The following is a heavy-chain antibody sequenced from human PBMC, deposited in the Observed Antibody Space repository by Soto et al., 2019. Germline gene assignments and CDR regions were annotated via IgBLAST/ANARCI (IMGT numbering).Heavy chain of an antibody. V-gene: IGHV3-20*04. J-gene: IGHJ6*02. CDR2: INWNGGST. CDR1: GFTFDDYG. D-gene: IGHD3-3*01. Sequence: EVQLVESGGGVVRPGGSLRLSCAASGFTFDDYGMSWVRQAPGKGLEWVSGINWNGGSTGYADSVKGRFTISRDNAKNSLYLQMNSLSAEDTALYYCARGVVYYDFWSGYQDYYGMDVWGQGTTVTVSS. CDR3: ARGVVYYDFWSGYQDYYGMDV.